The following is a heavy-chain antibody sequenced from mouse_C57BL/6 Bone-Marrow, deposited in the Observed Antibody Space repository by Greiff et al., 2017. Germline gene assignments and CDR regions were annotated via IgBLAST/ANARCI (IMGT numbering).Heavy chain of an antibody. CDR3: ERQLRAMDY. D-gene: IGHD2-4*01. CDR2: ISDGGSYT. J-gene: IGHJ4*01. Sequence: EVKVVESGGGLVKPGGSLKLSCAASGFTFSSYAMSWVRQTPEKRLEWVATISDGGSYTYYPDNVKGRFTISRDNAKNNLYLQMSHLKSEDTAMYYCERQLRAMDYWGQGTSVTVSS. V-gene: IGHV5-4*03. CDR1: GFTFSSYA.